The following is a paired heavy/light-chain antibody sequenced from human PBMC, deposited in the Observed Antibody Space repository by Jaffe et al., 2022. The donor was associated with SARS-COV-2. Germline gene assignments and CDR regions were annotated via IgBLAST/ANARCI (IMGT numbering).Light chain of an antibody. CDR3: QQAHSFPFS. CDR1: QGISTW. J-gene: IGKJ3*01. V-gene: IGKV1D-12*01. Sequence: DIQMTQSPSSVSVSVGDRVTITCRASQGISTWLAWYQQKPGKAPKLLIYAASGLQSGVPSRFSGSKSGTDFTLTISSLQPEDVATYYCQQAHSFPFSFGPGTKVEIK. CDR2: AAS.
Heavy chain of an antibody. CDR1: GFNFDDYA. Sequence: EVQLLESGGGLIQPGRSLRLSCTVSGFNFDDYAMHWVRQAPGKGLEWVSGITWNSDKVDYAASVRGRFTISRDSARNSLYLQMNSLRPEDSAVYYCGRDKGKFGELLEQWGQGTLVTVSS. V-gene: IGHV3-9*01. CDR2: ITWNSDKV. J-gene: IGHJ4*02. CDR3: GRDKGKFGELLEQ. D-gene: IGHD3-10*01.